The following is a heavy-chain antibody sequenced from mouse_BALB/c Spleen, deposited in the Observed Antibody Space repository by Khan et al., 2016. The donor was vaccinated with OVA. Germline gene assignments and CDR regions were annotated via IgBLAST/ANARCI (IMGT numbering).Heavy chain of an antibody. J-gene: IGHJ3*01. CDR3: APVGCNYVSFAY. CDR1: GYTFTSYV. V-gene: IGHV1S136*01. D-gene: IGHD2-1*01. CDR2: INPFNGET. Sequence: VQLQQSGPELVKPGASVKMSCKASGYTFTSYVMHWVKQKPGQGLEWIGYINPFNGETLYNAKFKDKATLTSDKSSSTAYMELSSLTSEDSAVYVCAPVGCNYVSFAYWGQGTLVTVSA.